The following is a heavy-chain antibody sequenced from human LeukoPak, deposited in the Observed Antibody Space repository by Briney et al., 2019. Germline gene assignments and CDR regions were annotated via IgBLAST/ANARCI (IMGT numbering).Heavy chain of an antibody. CDR3: ARDGVSSSGWSLAGAFDV. CDR1: GFTFSNAW. CDR2: ISSSGSTT. V-gene: IGHV3-48*04. D-gene: IGHD6-19*01. J-gene: IGHJ3*01. Sequence: GGSLRLSCAASGFTFSNAWMNWVRQAPGKGLEWVSYISSSGSTTFYADSVKGRFTISRDNAKNSLYLQMNSLRAEDTAVYYCARDGVSSSGWSLAGAFDVWGQGTMVTVSS.